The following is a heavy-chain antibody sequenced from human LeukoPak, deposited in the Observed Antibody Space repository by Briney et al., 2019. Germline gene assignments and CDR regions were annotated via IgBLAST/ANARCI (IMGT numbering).Heavy chain of an antibody. V-gene: IGHV3-11*01. J-gene: IGHJ6*02. CDR2: ISSSGRTI. CDR1: GFAFGSEA. D-gene: IGHD3-22*01. CDR3: ARDYYDSRGYYGMDV. Sequence: GGSLRLSCAVSGFAFGSEAMSWIRQAPGQGLEWVSYISSSGRTIHYADSVKGRFTISGDNAKNSLYLEMNSLRAEDTAVYYCARDYYDSRGYYGMDVWGQGTTVTVSS.